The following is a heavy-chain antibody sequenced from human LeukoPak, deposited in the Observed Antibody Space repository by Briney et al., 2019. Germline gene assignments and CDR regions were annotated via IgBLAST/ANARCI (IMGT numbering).Heavy chain of an antibody. Sequence: SVKVSCKASGGTFSSYAISWVRQAPGQGLEWMGGIIPIFGTANYAQKFQGRVTITADKSTSTAYMELSSLRSEDTAVYYCVGRPPTEFDPWGQGTLVTVSS. CDR1: GGTFSSYA. CDR3: VGRPPTEFDP. V-gene: IGHV1-69*06. J-gene: IGHJ5*02. D-gene: IGHD3-16*01. CDR2: IIPIFGTA.